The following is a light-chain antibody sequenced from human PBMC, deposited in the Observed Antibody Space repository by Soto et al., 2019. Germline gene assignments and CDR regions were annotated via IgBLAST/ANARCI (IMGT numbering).Light chain of an antibody. J-gene: IGLJ1*01. CDR2: GNT. V-gene: IGLV1-40*01. Sequence: QSVLTQPPSVSVAPGQRVTISCTGSSSNIGAGYDVHWYQQLPGTAPKLLIFGNTNRPSGVPDRFSGSKSGTSASLAITGLQAGDEADYYCQSYDSSLSGSGVFGTGTKVTVL. CDR3: QSYDSSLSGSGV. CDR1: SSNIGAGYD.